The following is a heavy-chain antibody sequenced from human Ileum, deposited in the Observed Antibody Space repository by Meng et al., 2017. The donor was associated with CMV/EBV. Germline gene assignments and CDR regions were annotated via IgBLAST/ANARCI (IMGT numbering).Heavy chain of an antibody. Sequence: QPLPLGSGPGLVKPSETLSLTCTVSGGSISSSSYYWGWIRQPPGKGLEWIGSIYYSGSTYYNPSLKSRVTISVDTSKNQFSLKLSSVTAADTAVYYCARLRSIAAREVFDYWGQGTLVTVSS. J-gene: IGHJ4*02. CDR2: IYYSGST. CDR1: GGSISSSSYY. D-gene: IGHD6-6*01. CDR3: ARLRSIAAREVFDY. V-gene: IGHV4-39*07.